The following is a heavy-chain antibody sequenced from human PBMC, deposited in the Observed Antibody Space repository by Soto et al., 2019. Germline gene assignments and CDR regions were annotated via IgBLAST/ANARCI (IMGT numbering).Heavy chain of an antibody. J-gene: IGHJ4*02. V-gene: IGHV1-2*04. CDR2: INPNSGDT. D-gene: IGHD3-22*01. CDR3: ARALSSGYYFDY. Sequence: ASVKVSCKASGYTFLDYYIHWVRQAPGQGLEWMGWINPNSGDTNYAQKFQDWVTMTGDTSTSTVYMELSRLRSDDAAVYYCARALSSGYYFDYWGQGTLVTVSS. CDR1: GYTFLDYY.